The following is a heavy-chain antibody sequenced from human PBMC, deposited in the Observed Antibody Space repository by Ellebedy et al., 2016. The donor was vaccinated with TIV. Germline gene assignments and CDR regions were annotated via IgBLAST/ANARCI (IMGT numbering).Heavy chain of an antibody. CDR2: IWHDGSNK. V-gene: IGHV3-33*01. CDR1: GFIFSSYG. Sequence: GESLKISCAAPGFIFSSYGMPWVRQAPGKGLEWVAVIWHDGSNKYYAYYVKGRFTISRDNSKNTLYLQMNSLRAEDTGIYYCAREAVTRNYYYGMDVWGQGTTVTVFS. CDR3: AREAVTRNYYYGMDV. J-gene: IGHJ6*02. D-gene: IGHD4-17*01.